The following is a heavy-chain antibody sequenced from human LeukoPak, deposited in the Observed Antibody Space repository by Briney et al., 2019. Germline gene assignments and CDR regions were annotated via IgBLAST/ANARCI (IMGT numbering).Heavy chain of an antibody. D-gene: IGHD6-19*01. V-gene: IGHV1-69*05. CDR1: GGTFSSYA. CDR3: AMYLSKVAEEFDY. Sequence: ASVKVSCKASGGTFSSYAISWVRQAPGQGLDWMGGIIPIFGTANYAQKFQGRVTITTDESTSTAYMELSSLRSEDTAVYYCAMYLSKVAEEFDYWGQGTLVTVSS. CDR2: IIPIFGTA. J-gene: IGHJ4*02.